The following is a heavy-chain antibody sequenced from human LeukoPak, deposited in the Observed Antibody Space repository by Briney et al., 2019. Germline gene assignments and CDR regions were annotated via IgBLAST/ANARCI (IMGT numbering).Heavy chain of an antibody. Sequence: GGSLRLFCAASGFTFSNHWMSWVRQAPGKGLEWVANIKQDGSEKNYVDSVKGRFTISRDNAKTSLYLQMNSLRAEDTAVYYCARSLWPEDYWGQGTLVTVSS. CDR3: ARSLWPEDY. CDR2: IKQDGSEK. CDR1: GFTFSNHW. J-gene: IGHJ4*02. V-gene: IGHV3-7*01. D-gene: IGHD5-18*01.